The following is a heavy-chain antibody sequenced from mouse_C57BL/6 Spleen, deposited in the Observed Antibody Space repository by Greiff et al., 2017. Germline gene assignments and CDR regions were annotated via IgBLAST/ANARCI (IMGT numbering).Heavy chain of an antibody. V-gene: IGHV7-3*01. Sequence: EVQLQESGGGLVQPGGSLSLSCAASGFTFTDYYMSWVRQPPGKALEWLGFIRNKANGYTTEYSASVKGRFTISRDNSQSILYLQMNALRAEDSATYYCARSYGSSPYYYAMDYWGQGTSVTVSS. CDR2: IRNKANGYTT. CDR3: ARSYGSSPYYYAMDY. CDR1: GFTFTDYY. D-gene: IGHD1-1*01. J-gene: IGHJ4*01.